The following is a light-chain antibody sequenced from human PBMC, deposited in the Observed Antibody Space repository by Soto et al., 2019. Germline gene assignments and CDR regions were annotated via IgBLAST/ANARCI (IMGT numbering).Light chain of an antibody. J-gene: IGKJ5*01. CDR1: QSVSSSF. V-gene: IGKV3-20*01. CDR2: GAS. CDR3: QHFRA. Sequence: EIVLPQSPGTLSLSPGGRATLSCRASQSVSSSFLAWYQQKRGQPPRLLIYGASSRATGIPDRFSGSGSGTDFTLTLSRVEPDDFAVYYCQHFRAFGQGTRLEIK.